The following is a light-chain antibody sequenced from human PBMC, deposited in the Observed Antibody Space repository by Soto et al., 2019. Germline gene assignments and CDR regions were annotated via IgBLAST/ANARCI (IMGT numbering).Light chain of an antibody. CDR1: SSNIGGYNI. CDR2: EGV. Sequence: QSALTQPASVSGSPGQSITISCSGTSSNIGGYNIVSWYQQHPGKALKVIIYEGVKRPSGVSDRFSGSTSGVTASLTISGLQAEDEAEYYCCSYVGATTYVFGSGTKLTVL. J-gene: IGLJ1*01. CDR3: CSYVGATTYV. V-gene: IGLV2-23*01.